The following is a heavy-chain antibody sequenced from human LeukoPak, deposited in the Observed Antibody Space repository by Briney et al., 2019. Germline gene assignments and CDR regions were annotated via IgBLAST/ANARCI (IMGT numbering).Heavy chain of an antibody. CDR2: IYYSGST. V-gene: IGHV4-59*01. J-gene: IGHJ4*02. Sequence: SETLSLTCTVSGGSISSYYWSWIRQPPGKGLEWIGYIYYSGSTNYNPSLKSRVTISVDTSKNQFSLKLSSVTAADTAVYYCARVPIAAAGTLYYFDYWGQGTLVTVSS. CDR3: ARVPIAAAGTLYYFDY. D-gene: IGHD6-13*01. CDR1: GGSISSYY.